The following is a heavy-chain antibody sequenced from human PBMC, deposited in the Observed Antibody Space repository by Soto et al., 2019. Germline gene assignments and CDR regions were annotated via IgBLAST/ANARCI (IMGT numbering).Heavy chain of an antibody. J-gene: IGHJ4*02. CDR2: ISSTTNYI. CDR3: ARESEDLTSNFDY. V-gene: IGHV3-21*01. Sequence: LRLSCAASGFTFTRYSMNWVRQSPGKGLEWVSSISSTTNYIYYADSMKGRLTVSRDNAKNSVYLEMNSLSAEDTAVYYCARESEDLTSNFDYWGQGTLVTVSS. CDR1: GFTFTRYS.